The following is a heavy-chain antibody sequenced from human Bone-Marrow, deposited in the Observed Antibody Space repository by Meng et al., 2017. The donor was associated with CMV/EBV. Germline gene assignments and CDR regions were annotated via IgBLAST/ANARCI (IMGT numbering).Heavy chain of an antibody. CDR3: ARGGLLDIVVVPAAIAAFDI. J-gene: IGHJ3*02. CDR2: IYYSGST. CDR1: GGSISSGDYY. D-gene: IGHD2-2*03. V-gene: IGHV4-30-4*08. Sequence: SETLSLTCTVSGGSISSGDYYWSWIRQPPGKGLEWIGYIYYSGSTYYNPSLKSRVTISVDTSKNQFSLKLSSVTAADTAVYYCARGGLLDIVVVPAAIAAFDICGQGTMVTVSS.